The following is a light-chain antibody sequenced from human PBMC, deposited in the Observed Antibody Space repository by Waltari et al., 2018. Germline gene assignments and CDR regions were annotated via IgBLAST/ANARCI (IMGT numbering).Light chain of an antibody. CDR1: SSTLRGHY. CDR3: AAWDESLSGVV. CDR2: RND. Sequence: QSVVTQPPSASGTPGQRVTISCSGSSSTLRGHYVFWYQQLPGTAPKLLIYRNDQRPSGVPDRFSGSKSGTSASLAISGLRSEDEADYYCAAWDESLSGVVFGGGTKLTVL. V-gene: IGLV1-47*01. J-gene: IGLJ2*01.